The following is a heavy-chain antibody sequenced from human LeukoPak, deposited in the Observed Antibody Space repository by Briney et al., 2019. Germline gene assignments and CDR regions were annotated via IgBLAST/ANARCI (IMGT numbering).Heavy chain of an antibody. J-gene: IGHJ6*03. CDR3: ATNVYYCMDV. V-gene: IGHV4-4*02. Sequence: SGTLSLTCAVSGGSISSSTNWWSWVRQPPGKGLEWIGENYHSGGTNYNPSLKSRITISVDKSQNQFSLKVNSLTAAETAVYYCATNVYYCMDVWGKGTTVTVSS. CDR1: GGSISSSTNW. CDR2: NYHSGGT.